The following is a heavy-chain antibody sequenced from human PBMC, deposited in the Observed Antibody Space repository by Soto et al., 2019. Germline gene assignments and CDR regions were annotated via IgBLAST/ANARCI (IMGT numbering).Heavy chain of an antibody. Sequence: TGGSLRLSCAASGFTFSPYAMTWVRQAPGKGLEWVSSISGSGGNTNYADSVKGRFTVSRDNSKRTLSLQMNSLTEEDTAMYYCARRDKGGYYGMDVWGQGTTVTVSS. J-gene: IGHJ6*02. CDR3: ARRDKGGYYGMDV. V-gene: IGHV3-23*01. CDR2: ISGSGGNT. CDR1: GFTFSPYA.